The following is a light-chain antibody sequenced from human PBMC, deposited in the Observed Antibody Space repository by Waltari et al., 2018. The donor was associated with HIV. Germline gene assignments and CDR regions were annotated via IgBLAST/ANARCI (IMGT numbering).Light chain of an antibody. CDR2: WAS. Sequence: TQSPDSLAVSLGERATINCKSSQNVLHSSNNKNYLAWYQHKPGHPPKVLIYWASTRESGVPDRFSGSGSGTDFTLTISSLQAEDMAVYYCQQYYSTPTFGQGTTLEIK. CDR1: QNVLHSSNNKNY. J-gene: IGKJ2*01. CDR3: QQYYSTPT. V-gene: IGKV4-1*01.